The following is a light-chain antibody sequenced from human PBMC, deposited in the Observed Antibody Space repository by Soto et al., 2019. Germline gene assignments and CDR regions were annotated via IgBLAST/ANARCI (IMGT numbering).Light chain of an antibody. J-gene: IGKJ4*01. CDR2: GAS. Sequence: EIVMTQSPATLSVSPGERATLSCGASQSVSRNLAWYQQKPGQAPRLLIYGASTRATDIAARISGSGSGTEFTLTIRRLQFEDFSVYYCQQYNKWPLTFGGGTKVEIK. CDR3: QQYNKWPLT. CDR1: QSVSRN. V-gene: IGKV3-15*01.